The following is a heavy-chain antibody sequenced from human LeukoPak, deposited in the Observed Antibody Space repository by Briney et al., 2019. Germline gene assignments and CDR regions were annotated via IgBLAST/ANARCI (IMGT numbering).Heavy chain of an antibody. CDR1: GYTFTSYY. CDR2: INSSGGGT. V-gene: IGHV1-46*01. D-gene: IGHD3-10*01. Sequence: ASVKVSCKASGYTFTSYYIHWVRQAPGQGLEWMGVINSSGGGTTYAQKFQGRVTMTRDTSTSTVYMELSSLRSEDTAVYYCARDARRFGEFLMGYWGQGTLVTVSS. J-gene: IGHJ4*02. CDR3: ARDARRFGEFLMGY.